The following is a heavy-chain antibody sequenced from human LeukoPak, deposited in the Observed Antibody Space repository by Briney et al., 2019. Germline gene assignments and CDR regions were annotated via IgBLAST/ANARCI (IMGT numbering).Heavy chain of an antibody. J-gene: IGHJ4*02. CDR1: GGSISSYY. CDR3: ARGYSGYVLDY. D-gene: IGHD5-12*01. CDR2: IYYSGST. V-gene: IGHV4-59*08. Sequence: PSETLSLTCTVSGGSISSYYWSWIRQPPGKGLEWIGYIYYSGSTNYNPSLKSRVTISVDTSKNQFSLKLSSVTAADMAVYYCARGYSGYVLDYWGQGTLVTVSS.